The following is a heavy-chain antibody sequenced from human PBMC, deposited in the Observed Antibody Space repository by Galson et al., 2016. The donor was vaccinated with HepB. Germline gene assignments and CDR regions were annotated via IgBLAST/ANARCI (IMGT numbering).Heavy chain of an antibody. J-gene: IGHJ6*02. Sequence: SVKVSCKASGDTFNSIAISWVRQAPGEGLQWMGGIIPIFGTPTYAPNFQGRVTITADESTATAFLHLTSLRSEDAAIYYCATAIPAPSLPSGMDVWGQGTTVTVSS. V-gene: IGHV1-69*13. CDR2: IIPIFGTP. CDR3: ATAIPAPSLPSGMDV. CDR1: GDTFNSIA. D-gene: IGHD2-2*01.